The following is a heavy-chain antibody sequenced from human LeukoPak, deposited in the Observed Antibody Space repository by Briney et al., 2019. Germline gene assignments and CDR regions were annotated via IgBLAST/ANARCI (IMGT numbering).Heavy chain of an antibody. CDR1: GFTFSSCA. V-gene: IGHV3-23*01. Sequence: PGGSLRLSCAASGFTFSSCAMSWVRQAPGKGLEWVSAISGSGGSTYYADSVKGRFTISRDNSKNTLYLQMNSLRAEDTAVYYCAKATDSSSWYYYYYGMDVWGQGTTVTVSS. CDR2: ISGSGGST. CDR3: AKATDSSSWYYYYYGMDV. J-gene: IGHJ6*02. D-gene: IGHD6-13*01.